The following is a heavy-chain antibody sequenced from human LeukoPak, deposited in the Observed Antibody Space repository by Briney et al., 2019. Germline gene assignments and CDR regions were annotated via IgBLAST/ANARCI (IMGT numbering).Heavy chain of an antibody. D-gene: IGHD6-19*01. J-gene: IGHJ4*02. Sequence: SETLSLTCTVSGGSISSYYWSWIRQPPGKRLEWIGYIYYSGSTNYNPSLKSRVTISVDTSKNQFSLKLSSVTAADTAVYYCARGIWGYSSGPNDYWGQGTLVTVSS. V-gene: IGHV4-59*01. CDR2: IYYSGST. CDR1: GGSISSYY. CDR3: ARGIWGYSSGPNDY.